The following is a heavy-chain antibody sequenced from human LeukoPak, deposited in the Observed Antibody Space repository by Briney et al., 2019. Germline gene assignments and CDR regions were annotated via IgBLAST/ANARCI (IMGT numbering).Heavy chain of an antibody. D-gene: IGHD3-3*01. CDR2: IYYSGST. CDR1: GGSISSSSYY. CDR3: ARLYDFWSGSQAY. J-gene: IGHJ4*02. Sequence: SETLSLTCTVSGGSISSSSYYWGWIRQPPGKGLEWIGSIYYSGSTYYNPSLKSRVTISVDRSKNQFSLKLSSVTAADTAVYYCARLYDFWSGSQAYWGQGTLVTVSS. V-gene: IGHV4-39*01.